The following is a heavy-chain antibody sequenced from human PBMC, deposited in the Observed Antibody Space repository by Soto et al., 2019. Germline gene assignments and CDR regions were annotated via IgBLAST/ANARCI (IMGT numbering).Heavy chain of an antibody. CDR2: IHYTGST. J-gene: IGHJ5*02. V-gene: IGHV4-59*01. D-gene: IGHD1-1*01. Sequence: LSLTCTVSGGSMSRYYWTWIRQPPGKGLEWIGNIHYTGSTNYNPSLKSRVTILLGTSTSQFSLKVSSVTAADTAVYYCARDLTISSTDGPLDPWGHGTLVTVSS. CDR3: ARDLTISSTDGPLDP. CDR1: GGSMSRYY.